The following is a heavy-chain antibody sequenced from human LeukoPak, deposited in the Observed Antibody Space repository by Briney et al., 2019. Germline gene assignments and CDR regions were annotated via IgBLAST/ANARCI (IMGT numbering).Heavy chain of an antibody. J-gene: IGHJ4*02. V-gene: IGHV3-21*01. Sequence: PGGSLRLSCAASGFTFSSYAMSWVRQAPGKGLEWVSSISSSSSYIYYADSVKGRFTISRDNAKNSLYLQMNSLRAEDTAVYYCARKYSYGSCIDYWGQGTLVTVSS. CDR3: ARKYSYGSCIDY. CDR1: GFTFSSYA. CDR2: ISSSSSYI. D-gene: IGHD5-18*01.